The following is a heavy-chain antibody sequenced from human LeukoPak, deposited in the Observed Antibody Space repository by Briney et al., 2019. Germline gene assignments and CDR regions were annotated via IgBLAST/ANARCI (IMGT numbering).Heavy chain of an antibody. J-gene: IGHJ4*02. Sequence: GEALKISCKGYGYSFTNYWIGWVRQIPGKGLEWMGIIFPGDSDIRYSPSFQGQVTISADKSISTAYLQWNSLKASDTAIYYCARQGIGDLVHFDYWGLGTLATVSS. CDR1: GYSFTNYW. D-gene: IGHD3-16*01. CDR3: ARQGIGDLVHFDY. V-gene: IGHV5-51*01. CDR2: IFPGDSDI.